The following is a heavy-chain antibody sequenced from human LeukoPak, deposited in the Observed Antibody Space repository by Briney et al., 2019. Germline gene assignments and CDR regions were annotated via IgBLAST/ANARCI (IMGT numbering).Heavy chain of an antibody. V-gene: IGHV3-30*02. D-gene: IGHD5-18*01. Sequence: EGSLRLSCEASGFTFSHCGMHWVRQAPGKGLEWVAIIRYDGSNKYYGDSVKGRFTISRDNSKNTLYLQMNSLGVEDTAVYYCTRDIDSNYFDYWGQGTLVTVSS. CDR3: TRDIDSNYFDY. CDR1: GFTFSHCG. CDR2: IRYDGSNK. J-gene: IGHJ4*02.